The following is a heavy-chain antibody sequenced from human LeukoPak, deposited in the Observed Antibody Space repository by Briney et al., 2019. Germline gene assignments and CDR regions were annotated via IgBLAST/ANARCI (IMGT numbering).Heavy chain of an antibody. CDR2: IYYSGST. J-gene: IGHJ4*02. D-gene: IGHD1-26*01. Sequence: SETLSLTCTVSGGSISSYYWSWLRQPPGKGLEWIGYIYYSGSTNYNPSLKSRVTISVDTSKNQFSLKLSSVTAADTAVYYCARGGRVGATIFDYWGQGTLVTVSS. V-gene: IGHV4-59*01. CDR3: ARGGRVGATIFDY. CDR1: GGSISSYY.